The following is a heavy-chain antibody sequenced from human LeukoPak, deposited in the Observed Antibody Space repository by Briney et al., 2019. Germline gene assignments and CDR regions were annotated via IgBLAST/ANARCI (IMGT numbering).Heavy chain of an antibody. Sequence: SETLSLTCTVSGGSIISYFWSWIRQPPGKGPEWIGHIFDSGTTNYNPSTNYNPSLKSRVTVSLDTSKNHFSLKLSSVTAADTAVYYCARGRSSSYTGWFDPWGQGTLVTVSS. CDR1: GGSIISYF. CDR2: IFDSGTTNYNPST. CDR3: ARGRSSSYTGWFDP. J-gene: IGHJ5*02. D-gene: IGHD3-16*02. V-gene: IGHV4-59*01.